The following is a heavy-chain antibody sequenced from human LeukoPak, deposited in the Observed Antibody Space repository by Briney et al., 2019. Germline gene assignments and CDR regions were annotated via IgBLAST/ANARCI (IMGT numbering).Heavy chain of an antibody. V-gene: IGHV3-30*04. J-gene: IGHJ4*02. CDR2: ISYDGSNK. D-gene: IGHD3-22*01. Sequence: GGSLRLSCAASGFTFSSYAMHWVRQAPGKGLEWVAVISYDGSNKYYADSVKGRFTISRDNSKNTLYLQMNSLRAEDTAVYYCAKNYYDSSGHTDYWGQGTLVTVSS. CDR1: GFTFSSYA. CDR3: AKNYYDSSGHTDY.